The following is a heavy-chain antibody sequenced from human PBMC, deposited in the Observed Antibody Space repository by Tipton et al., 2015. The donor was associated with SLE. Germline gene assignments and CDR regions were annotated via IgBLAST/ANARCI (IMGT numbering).Heavy chain of an antibody. J-gene: IGHJ6*02. CDR3: ATRGSSGWPDHFYYGMDV. Sequence: GLVKPSETLSLTCTVSGYFISSGYYWGWIRQPPGKGLEWIGSIVHSGSTYYNPSLKSRVTIPVETSNNQFSLMLTSVTAADTGVYYCATRGSSGWPDHFYYGMDVWGQGTTVTVSS. V-gene: IGHV4-38-2*02. D-gene: IGHD6-19*01. CDR1: GYFISSGYY. CDR2: IVHSGST.